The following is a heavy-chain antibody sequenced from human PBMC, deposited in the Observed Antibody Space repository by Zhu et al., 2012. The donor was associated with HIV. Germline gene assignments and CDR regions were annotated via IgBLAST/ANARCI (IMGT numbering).Heavy chain of an antibody. CDR1: GGSMSSYY. CDR2: MYSSGST. J-gene: IGHJ4*02. V-gene: IGHV4-59*01. CDR3: ARSAKGQLVFDS. Sequence: QVQLQESGPGQVKPSETLSLTCTVSGGSMSSYYWNWVRQPPGKGLQWIGYMYSSGSTKYNFSLKSRVAISLDMSKNQFSLNLSSVTTADTAVYYYARSAKGQLVFDSWGQEALVTVSS. D-gene: IGHD1-1*01.